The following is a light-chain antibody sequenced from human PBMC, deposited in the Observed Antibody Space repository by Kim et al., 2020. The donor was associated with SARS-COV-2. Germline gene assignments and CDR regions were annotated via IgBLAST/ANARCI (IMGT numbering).Light chain of an antibody. CDR1: SLRTYY. CDR2: GKN. Sequence: SSELTQDPAVSVALGQTVRITCQGDSLRTYYASWYQQKPGQAPVLVFYGKNNRPSGIPDRFSGSSSGNTASLTVTGAQAVDEADYYCNSRDNSGNHGVFGGGTQLTVL. CDR3: NSRDNSGNHGV. V-gene: IGLV3-19*01. J-gene: IGLJ3*02.